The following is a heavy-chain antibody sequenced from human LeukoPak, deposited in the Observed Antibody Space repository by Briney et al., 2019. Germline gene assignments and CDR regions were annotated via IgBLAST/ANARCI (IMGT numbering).Heavy chain of an antibody. CDR2: ISGSGGST. V-gene: IGHV3-23*01. J-gene: IGHJ4*02. CDR3: AKGYSSGWWGYYFDY. D-gene: IGHD6-19*01. Sequence: GGSLRLSCAASGFTFSSYAMTWVRQAPGKGLEWVSGISGSGGSTYYADSVKGRFTISRDTSKNTLYLRMNSLRAEDTAVYYCAKGYSSGWWGYYFDYWGQGTLVTVPS. CDR1: GFTFSSYA.